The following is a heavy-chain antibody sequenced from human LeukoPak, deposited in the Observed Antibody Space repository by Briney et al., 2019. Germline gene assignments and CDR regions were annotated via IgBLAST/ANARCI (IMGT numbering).Heavy chain of an antibody. Sequence: SETLSLTCSVSVGSISSHYWSWIRQTPGKGLEWIGYISYSGGTNYNPSFKSRVTISVDTSKRQFSLKLTSVTAADTAVYYCARLKDLWFDPWGQGTLVTVSS. D-gene: IGHD2-15*01. CDR3: ARLKDLWFDP. J-gene: IGHJ5*02. V-gene: IGHV4-59*11. CDR1: VGSISSHY. CDR2: ISYSGGT.